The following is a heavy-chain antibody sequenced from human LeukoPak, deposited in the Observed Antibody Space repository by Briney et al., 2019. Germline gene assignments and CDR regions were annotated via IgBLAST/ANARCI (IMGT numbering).Heavy chain of an antibody. CDR3: ARGLSDYFDY. Sequence: GGSLRLSCAASGFTFSSYWMHWVRQVPGKGLVWVSRINSDGSTTNHADSVKGRFTISRDNAKSTLYLQMNSLRAEDTAVYYCARGLSDYFDYWGQGTLVTVSS. D-gene: IGHD3-16*02. CDR2: INSDGSTT. CDR1: GFTFSSYW. V-gene: IGHV3-74*01. J-gene: IGHJ4*02.